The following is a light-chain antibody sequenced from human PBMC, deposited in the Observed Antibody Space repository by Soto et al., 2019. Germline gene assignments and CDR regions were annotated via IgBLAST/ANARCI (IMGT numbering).Light chain of an antibody. Sequence: DIQLTQSPSTLSASVGDRVTINCRASQSISSWLAWYQQKPGKAPKLLVYKASSLESGVPSRFSRRGSGTDFTLTISTLQPDDFATYYCQQYEAYPLTFGGGTKVEI. CDR1: QSISSW. CDR2: KAS. V-gene: IGKV1-5*03. CDR3: QQYEAYPLT. J-gene: IGKJ4*01.